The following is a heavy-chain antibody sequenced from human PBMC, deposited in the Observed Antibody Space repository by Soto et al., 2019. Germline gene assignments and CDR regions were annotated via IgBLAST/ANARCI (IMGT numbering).Heavy chain of an antibody. V-gene: IGHV1-2*02. D-gene: IGHD3-22*01. J-gene: IGHJ6*02. CDR2: INPNSGGT. CDR3: ARVGYYDSSGYYRYYYYGMDV. CDR1: GYTFTGYY. Sequence: QVQLVQSGAEVKKPGASVKVSCKASGYTFTGYYMHWVRQAPGQGLEWMGWINPNSGGTNDAQKFQGRVTMTRDTSISTAYMELSRLRSDDTAVYYCARVGYYDSSGYYRYYYYGMDVWGQGTTVTVSS.